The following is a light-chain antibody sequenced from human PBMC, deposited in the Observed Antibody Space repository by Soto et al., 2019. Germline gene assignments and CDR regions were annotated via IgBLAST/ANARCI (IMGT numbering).Light chain of an antibody. CDR2: GAS. CDR1: QSVASNN. Sequence: EIVLTQSPATLSLSPGERATLSCRASQSVASNNLAWYQQKPGQSPRLLIYGASSRARGIPDRFTGSGSGTDFILTISRLEPEDSAVYYCQQYGSSPRTFGQGTKVDIK. J-gene: IGKJ1*01. CDR3: QQYGSSPRT. V-gene: IGKV3-20*01.